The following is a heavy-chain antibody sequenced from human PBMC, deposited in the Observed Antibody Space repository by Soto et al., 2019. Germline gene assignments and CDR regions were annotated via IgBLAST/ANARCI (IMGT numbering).Heavy chain of an antibody. V-gene: IGHV3-53*01. CDR2: IYGGGTT. J-gene: IGHJ4*02. CDR1: GFAVSSKY. D-gene: IGHD6-19*01. CDR3: VPTPGWPGFDF. Sequence: EVPFVESGGGLIQPGGSLRLSCAASGFAVSSKYMTWVRQAPGKGLEWVSVIYGGGTTYYADSVQGRFTISRDTSTNTLYVQRNSLRAEDTAVYDCVPTPGWPGFDFWGQGTLVTVSS.